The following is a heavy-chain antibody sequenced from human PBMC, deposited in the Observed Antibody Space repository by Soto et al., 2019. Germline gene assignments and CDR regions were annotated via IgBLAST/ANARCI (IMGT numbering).Heavy chain of an antibody. CDR2: LGAADDP. D-gene: IGHD2-15*01. J-gene: IGHJ6*02. CDR3: ARAYSGRLPRRADYYYAMDV. V-gene: IGHV3-13*05. Sequence: GGSLRLSCAASAFTRSAYDMHGVRQPNGKGLEWVSALGAADDPYYLGSVKGRFTISRENAKNSLYLQMNNLRAGDTAVYYCARAYSGRLPRRADYYYAMDVWGQGTTVTVSS. CDR1: AFTRSAYD.